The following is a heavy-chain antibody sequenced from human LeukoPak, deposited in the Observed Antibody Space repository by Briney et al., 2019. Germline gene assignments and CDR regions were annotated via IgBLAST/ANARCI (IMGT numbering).Heavy chain of an antibody. CDR2: IIPILGIA. CDR1: GYTFTGYY. Sequence: EASVKVSCKASGYTFTGYYMHWVRQAPGQGLEWMGRIIPILGIANYAQKFQGRVTITADKSTSTAYMELSSLRSEDTAVYYCASSGYGSGLRTQSDYWGQGTLVTVSS. V-gene: IGHV1-69*02. J-gene: IGHJ4*02. CDR3: ASSGYGSGLRTQSDY. D-gene: IGHD3-10*01.